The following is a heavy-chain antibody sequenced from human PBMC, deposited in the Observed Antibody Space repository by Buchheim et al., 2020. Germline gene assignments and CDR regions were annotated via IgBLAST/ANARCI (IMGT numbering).Heavy chain of an antibody. CDR3: AKDWAEYYGSGSYPDY. J-gene: IGHJ4*02. CDR1: GFTFSSYG. Sequence: QVQLVESGGGVVQPGRSLRLSCAASGFTFSSYGMHWVRQAPGKGLEWVAVISYDGSNKYYADSVKGRFTISRDNSMNTLYLQMNSLRAEDTAVYYCAKDWAEYYGSGSYPDYWGQGTL. V-gene: IGHV3-30*18. D-gene: IGHD3-10*01. CDR2: ISYDGSNK.